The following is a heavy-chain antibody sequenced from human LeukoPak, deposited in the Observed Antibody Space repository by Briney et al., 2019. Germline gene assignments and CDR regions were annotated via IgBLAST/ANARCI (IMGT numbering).Heavy chain of an antibody. J-gene: IGHJ3*02. V-gene: IGHV4-34*01. D-gene: IGHD3-3*01. CDR3: ARVQSRTYYDFWSGYPSAFDI. CDR2: INHSGST. Sequence: PSETLSLTCAVYGGSFSGYYWSWIRQPPGKGLEWIGEINHSGSTNYNPSLKSRVTISVDTSKNQFSLKLSSVTAADTAVYYCARVQSRTYYDFWSGYPSAFDIWGQGTMVTVSS. CDR1: GGSFSGYY.